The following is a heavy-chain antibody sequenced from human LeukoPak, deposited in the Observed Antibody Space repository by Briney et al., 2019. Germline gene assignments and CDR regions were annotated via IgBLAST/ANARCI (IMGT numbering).Heavy chain of an antibody. CDR3: AKTYYYDSSGYWSAFDI. J-gene: IGHJ3*02. D-gene: IGHD3-22*01. CDR2: ISGGCGTT. V-gene: IGHV3-23*01. Sequence: GGSLRLSCAASGFTFRNYGMSWVRQAPGKGLEWVSVISGGCGTTYYADSVKGRFTISRDNSENILYLQMNSLRAEDTAVYHCAKTYYYDSSGYWSAFDIWGQGTMVTVSS. CDR1: GFTFRNYG.